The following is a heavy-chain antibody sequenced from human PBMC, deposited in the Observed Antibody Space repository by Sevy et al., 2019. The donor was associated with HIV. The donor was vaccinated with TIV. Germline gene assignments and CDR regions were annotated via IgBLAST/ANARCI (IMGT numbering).Heavy chain of an antibody. D-gene: IGHD3-3*01. CDR1: GGSFSGYY. V-gene: IGHV4-34*01. J-gene: IGHJ6*02. CDR2: INHSGST. CDR3: ARGREYYDFWSGNIRRTDYYYYGMDV. Sequence: SETLSLTCAVYGGSFSGYYWSWIRQPPGKGLEWIGEINHSGSTNYNPSLKSRVTISVDTSKNQFSLKLSSVTAADTAVYYCARGREYYDFWSGNIRRTDYYYYGMDVWGQGTTVTVSS.